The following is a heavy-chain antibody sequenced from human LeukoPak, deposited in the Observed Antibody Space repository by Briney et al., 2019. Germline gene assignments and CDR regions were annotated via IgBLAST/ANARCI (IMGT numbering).Heavy chain of an antibody. D-gene: IGHD3-22*01. CDR2: INDYTGDT. CDR1: GGSFTDYF. Sequence: SETLSLTCTVHGGSFTDYFWTWIRQSPGEGLGWIGEINDYTGDTNYNPSLNSRVSISLEKSKNKFSLELRSVTAADTAVYYCARGRIAKIVVVHSFSYGMDVWGQGTTVTVSS. J-gene: IGHJ6*02. V-gene: IGHV4-34*01. CDR3: ARGRIAKIVVVHSFSYGMDV.